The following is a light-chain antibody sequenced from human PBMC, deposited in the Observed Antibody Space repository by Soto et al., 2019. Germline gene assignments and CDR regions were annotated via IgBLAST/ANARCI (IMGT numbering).Light chain of an antibody. Sequence: ENLLTQSPAPPSLSPGERATLSCRASQSVSSYLAWYQQKPGQAPRLLIYDASNRATGIPARFSGSGSGTDFTLTISSLEPEDFAVYYCQQRYNWPLTFGQGTKVDIK. J-gene: IGKJ1*01. CDR3: QQRYNWPLT. CDR2: DAS. CDR1: QSVSSY. V-gene: IGKV3-11*01.